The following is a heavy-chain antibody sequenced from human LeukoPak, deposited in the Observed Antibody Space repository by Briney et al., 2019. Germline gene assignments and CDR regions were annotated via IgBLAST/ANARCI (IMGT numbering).Heavy chain of an antibody. CDR2: MNPNSGNT. J-gene: IGHJ5*02. CDR1: GYIFSSYD. D-gene: IGHD3-10*01. CDR3: ARRITMVRGGSWFDP. Sequence: GASVKVSCKASGYIFSSYDINWVRQATGQGLEWMGWMNPNSGNTGYAQKFQGRLTMTRNTSISTAYMDLSSLRSEDTAVYYCARRITMVRGGSWFDPWGQGTLVTVSS. V-gene: IGHV1-8*01.